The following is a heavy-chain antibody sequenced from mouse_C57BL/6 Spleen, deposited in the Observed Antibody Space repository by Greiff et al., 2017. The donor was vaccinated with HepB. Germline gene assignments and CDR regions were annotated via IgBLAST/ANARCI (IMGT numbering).Heavy chain of an antibody. Sequence: LVRPGTSVKLSCKASGYTFTSYWMHWVKQRPGQGLEWIGVIDPSDSYTNYNQKFKGKATLTVDTSSSTAYMQLSSLTSEDSAVYYCARGRYFDVWGTGTTVTVSS. V-gene: IGHV1-59*01. CDR1: GYTFTSYW. J-gene: IGHJ1*03. CDR2: IDPSDSYT. CDR3: ARGRYFDV.